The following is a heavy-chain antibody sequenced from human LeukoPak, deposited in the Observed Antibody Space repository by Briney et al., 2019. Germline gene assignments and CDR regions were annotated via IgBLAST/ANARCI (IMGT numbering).Heavy chain of an antibody. Sequence: GGSLRLSCAASGFTLDDYAMHWVRQAPGKGLEWVSGISWNSGSIGYADSVKGRFTISRDNAKNSLYLQMNSLRAEDMALYYCAKDMRRGGYYDFWSGYSPFDYWGQGTLVTVSS. CDR3: AKDMRRGGYYDFWSGYSPFDY. CDR2: ISWNSGSI. J-gene: IGHJ4*02. CDR1: GFTLDDYA. D-gene: IGHD3-3*01. V-gene: IGHV3-9*03.